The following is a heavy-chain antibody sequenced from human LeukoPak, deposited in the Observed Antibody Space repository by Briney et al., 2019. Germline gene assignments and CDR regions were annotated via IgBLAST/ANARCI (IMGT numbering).Heavy chain of an antibody. Sequence: SETLSLTCTVSGGSISSSSYYWGWIRQPPGKGLEWIGSIYYSGSTYYNPSLKSRVTISVDTSKNQFSLNLSSVTAADTAVYFCARETNWNFDYYYYMDVWGKGTTVTVSS. CDR1: GGSISSSSYY. V-gene: IGHV4-39*07. CDR3: ARETNWNFDYYYYMDV. J-gene: IGHJ6*03. CDR2: IYYSGST. D-gene: IGHD1-7*01.